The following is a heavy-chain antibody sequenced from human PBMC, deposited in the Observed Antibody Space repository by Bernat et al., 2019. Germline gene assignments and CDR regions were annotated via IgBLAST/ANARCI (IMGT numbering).Heavy chain of an antibody. J-gene: IGHJ4*02. CDR2: ISYDGSNK. V-gene: IGHV3-30*18. Sequence: VQMVESGGGVVQPGRSLRLSCAASGFTFSSYGMHWVRQAPGKGLEWVAVISYDGSNKYYADSVKGRFTISRDNSKNTLYLQMNSLRAEDTAVYYCAKDGDMAAAGRPYYFDYWGQGTLVTVSS. CDR1: GFTFSSYG. D-gene: IGHD6-13*01. CDR3: AKDGDMAAAGRPYYFDY.